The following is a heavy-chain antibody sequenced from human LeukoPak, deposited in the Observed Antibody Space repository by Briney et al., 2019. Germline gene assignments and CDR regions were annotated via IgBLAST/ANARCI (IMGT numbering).Heavy chain of an antibody. CDR2: ISGSGGST. Sequence: GGSLRLSCAASGFTVNSNYWSWVRQAPGKGLEWVSTISGSGGSTYYADSVKGRFTISRDNSKNTLYQQMNSLRAEDTAVYYCAKDWGSGSYQPDAFDIWGQGTMVTVSS. CDR3: AKDWGSGSYQPDAFDI. J-gene: IGHJ3*02. CDR1: GFTVNSNY. D-gene: IGHD1-26*01. V-gene: IGHV3-23*01.